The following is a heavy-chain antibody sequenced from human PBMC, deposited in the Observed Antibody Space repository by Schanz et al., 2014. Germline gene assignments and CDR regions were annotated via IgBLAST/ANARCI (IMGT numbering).Heavy chain of an antibody. J-gene: IGHJ4*02. D-gene: IGHD3-16*01. Sequence: EVQLVESGGGLVKPGDSLRLSCAASGFTFSSYTMKWVRQAPGKGLEWVSSISSTSTYLYYADSVKGRFTISRDSARNPLYLQMSSRRAEDTAVYYCARGTPFLCDYWGQGTLVTVSS. CDR3: ARGTPFLCDY. CDR1: GFTFSSYT. V-gene: IGHV3-21*01. CDR2: ISSTSTYL.